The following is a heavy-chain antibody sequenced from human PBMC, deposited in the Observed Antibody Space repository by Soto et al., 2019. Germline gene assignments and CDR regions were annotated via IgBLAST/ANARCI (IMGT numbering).Heavy chain of an antibody. V-gene: IGHV1-2*04. J-gene: IGHJ4*02. CDR1: GYTFTGYY. D-gene: IGHD3-3*01. CDR3: ARAADFRSGYYLY. Sequence: QVQLVQSGAEVKKPGASVKVSCKASGYTFTGYYMHWVRQAPGQGLEWMGWINPNSGGTNYAQKFQGWVTMTRDTSISTADMELSMLRSDDTAVYYCARAADFRSGYYLYWGQGTLVTVSS. CDR2: INPNSGGT.